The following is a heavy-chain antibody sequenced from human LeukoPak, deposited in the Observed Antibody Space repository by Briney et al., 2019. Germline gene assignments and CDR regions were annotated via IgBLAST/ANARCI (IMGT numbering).Heavy chain of an antibody. Sequence: PGVSLRLSCAASGFTFSSYRMIWVPQAPGKGRVGVANIKQGGSEKYHVVSVRGRFTISRDNDKNSLYLQMDGLRAEYSAVYYCARDRPFYGSESYYNPWGQGTLVTVSS. CDR1: GFTFSSYR. V-gene: IGHV3-7*03. CDR3: ARDRPFYGSESYYNP. CDR2: IKQGGSEK. J-gene: IGHJ5*02. D-gene: IGHD3-10*01.